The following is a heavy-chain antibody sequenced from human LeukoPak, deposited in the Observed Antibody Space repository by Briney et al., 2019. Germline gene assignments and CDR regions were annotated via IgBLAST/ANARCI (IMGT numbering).Heavy chain of an antibody. J-gene: IGHJ4*02. CDR2: FDPEDGET. Sequence: GASVKVSCKVSGYTLTELSMHWVRQAPGKGLEWMGGFDPEDGETIYAQEFQGRVTMTEDTSTDTAYMELSSLRSEDTAVYYCATAGYSGYDGIRYYFDYWGQGTLVTVSS. CDR1: GYTLTELS. V-gene: IGHV1-24*01. CDR3: ATAGYSGYDGIRYYFDY. D-gene: IGHD5-12*01.